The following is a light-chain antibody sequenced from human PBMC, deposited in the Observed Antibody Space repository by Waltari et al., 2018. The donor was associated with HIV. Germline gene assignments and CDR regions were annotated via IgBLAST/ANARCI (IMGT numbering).Light chain of an antibody. Sequence: QSALTQPASVSGSPGQSITISCTGTSSDVGRYTLVSCYQQHPGKATNLMIYEVSTRPSGVSTLFSVYKAGNTASLTISGLQAEDEAEYYCCSYAGSRVFGGGTKLTVL. V-gene: IGLV2-23*02. CDR1: SSDVGRYTL. J-gene: IGLJ3*02. CDR2: EVS. CDR3: CSYAGSRV.